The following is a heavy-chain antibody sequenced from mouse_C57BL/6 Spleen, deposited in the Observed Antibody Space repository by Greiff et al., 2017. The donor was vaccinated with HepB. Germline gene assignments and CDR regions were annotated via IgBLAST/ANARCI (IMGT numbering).Heavy chain of an antibody. CDR3: AKPPLSSYYAMDY. J-gene: IGHJ4*01. Sequence: VKLMESGPGLVQPSQSLSITCTVSGFSLTSYGVHWVRQSPGKGLEWLGVIWRGGSTDYNAAFMSRLSITKDNSKSQVFFKMNSLQADDTAIYYCAKPPLSSYYAMDYWGQGTSVTVSS. V-gene: IGHV2-5*01. D-gene: IGHD1-1*01. CDR1: GFSLTSYG. CDR2: IWRGGST.